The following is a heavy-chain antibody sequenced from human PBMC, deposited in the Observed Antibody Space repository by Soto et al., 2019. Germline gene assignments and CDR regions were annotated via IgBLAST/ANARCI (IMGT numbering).Heavy chain of an antibody. CDR1: GDGVSSNSAA. V-gene: IGHV6-1*01. CDR3: ARSRPGGYIDY. CDR2: TYYRSKWYK. J-gene: IGHJ4*02. Sequence: SETLSLTCAISGDGVSSNSAAWNWIRQSPSTGLEWLGRTYYRSKWYKHYAVSVKSRITVNPDTSKNQFSLQLNSVTPEDTAVYYFARSRPGGYIDYWGQGTLVTVSS. D-gene: IGHD2-15*01.